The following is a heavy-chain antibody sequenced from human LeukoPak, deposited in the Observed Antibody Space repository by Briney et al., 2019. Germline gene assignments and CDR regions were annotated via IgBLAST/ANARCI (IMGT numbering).Heavy chain of an antibody. CDR3: ARGPTPEGITGTPFDY. CDR1: GGSFSGYY. CDR2: TNHSGST. D-gene: IGHD1-20*01. Sequence: SETLSLTCAVYGGSFSGYYWSWIRQPPGKGLEWIGETNHSGSTNYNPSLKSRVTISVDTPKNQFSLKLSSVTAADTAVYYCARGPTPEGITGTPFDYWGQGTLVTVSS. V-gene: IGHV4-34*01. J-gene: IGHJ4*02.